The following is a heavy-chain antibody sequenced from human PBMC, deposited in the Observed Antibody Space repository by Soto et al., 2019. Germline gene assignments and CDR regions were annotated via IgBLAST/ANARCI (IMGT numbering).Heavy chain of an antibody. V-gene: IGHV3-30-3*01. CDR1: GFTFISYA. CDR3: ARDSGYTVQYYYYGMDV. Sequence: GGSLRLSCAASGFTFISYAMHWVRQAPCKGLEWVAVISYDGSNKYYADSVKGRFTISRDNSKNTLYLQMNSLRAEDTAVYYCARDSGYTVQYYYYGMDVWGQGTTVTVS. D-gene: IGHD1-1*01. J-gene: IGHJ6*02. CDR2: ISYDGSNK.